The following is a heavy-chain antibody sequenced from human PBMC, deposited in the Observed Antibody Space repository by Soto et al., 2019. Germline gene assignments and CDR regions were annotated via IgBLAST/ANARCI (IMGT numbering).Heavy chain of an antibody. CDR3: AREPGPIAVAGRNWFDP. Sequence: ASVKVSCKASGGTFSSYATSWVRQAPGQGLEWMGGIIPIFGTANYAQKFQGRVTITADESTSTAYMELSSLRSEDTAVYYCAREPGPIAVAGRNWFDPWGQGTLVTVST. CDR2: IIPIFGTA. J-gene: IGHJ5*02. V-gene: IGHV1-69*13. D-gene: IGHD6-19*01. CDR1: GGTFSSYA.